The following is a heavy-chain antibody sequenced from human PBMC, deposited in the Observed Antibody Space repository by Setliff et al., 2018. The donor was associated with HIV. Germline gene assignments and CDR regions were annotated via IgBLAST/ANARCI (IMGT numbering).Heavy chain of an antibody. Sequence: GESLKISCAVSGFTFSSAVFHWVRQAPGKGLEYVSGINVNGDWTYYADSVKGRFTISRDNSKNTLYLQMNSLRAEDTAVYYCAKDRYYDSSGSPFDYWGQGTLVTVSS. CDR3: AKDRYYDSSGSPFDY. V-gene: IGHV3-64*04. CDR1: GFTFSSAV. CDR2: INVNGDWT. J-gene: IGHJ4*02. D-gene: IGHD3-22*01.